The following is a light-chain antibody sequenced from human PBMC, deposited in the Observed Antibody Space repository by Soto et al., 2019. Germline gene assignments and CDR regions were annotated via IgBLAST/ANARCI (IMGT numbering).Light chain of an antibody. J-gene: IGKJ1*01. Sequence: ENVLTQSPGTLSLSPGEGATLSCRASQSISSNFLAWYQQKRGQAPRLLIHGASNRATGIPDRFSGSGSGTDFSLTISSLQSEDFAVYYCQQYNNWWTFGQGTRWIT. CDR1: QSISSNF. CDR2: GAS. V-gene: IGKV3D-15*01. CDR3: QQYNNWWT.